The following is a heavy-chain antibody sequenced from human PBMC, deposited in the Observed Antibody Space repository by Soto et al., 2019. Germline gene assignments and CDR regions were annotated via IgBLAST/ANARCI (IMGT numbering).Heavy chain of an antibody. CDR1: GGSISSGDYY. CDR3: ARVRMVRERYFDY. J-gene: IGHJ4*02. V-gene: IGHV4-30-4*01. CDR2: IYYSGST. D-gene: IGHD3-10*01. Sequence: QVQLQESGPGLVKPSQTLSLTCTVSGGSISSGDYYWSWIRQPPGKGLEWIGYIYYSGSTYYNPSLKIRVTISVDTSKNQFSLKLSSVTAADTAVYYCARVRMVRERYFDYWGQGTLVTVSS.